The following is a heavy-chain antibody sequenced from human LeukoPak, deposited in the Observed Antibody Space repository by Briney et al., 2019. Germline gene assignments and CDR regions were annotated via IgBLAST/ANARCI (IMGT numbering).Heavy chain of an antibody. J-gene: IGHJ5*02. D-gene: IGHD1-7*01. V-gene: IGHV3-21*01. CDR3: ARDVTGTTFDP. CDR2: ISSSSSDI. CDR1: GFAFNTYT. Sequence: PGGSLRLSCAASGFAFNTYTMDWVRQAPGKGLEWVPSISSSSSDIYYADSVKGRFTISRDNAKKSLYLQMNSLRAEDTAVYYCARDVTGTTFDPWGQGTLVIVSS.